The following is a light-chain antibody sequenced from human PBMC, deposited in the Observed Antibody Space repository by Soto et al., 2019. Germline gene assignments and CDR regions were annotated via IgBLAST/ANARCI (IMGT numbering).Light chain of an antibody. CDR3: QQFGSSPGFT. Sequence: EIVLTQSPGTLSLSPGERATLSCRASQSINNRYLAWYQQKPGQAPRLRIYAASSRATGIPDRFSGSGSGTDFSLTISRLEPEDFAVYYYQQFGSSPGFTFGPGTKVDIK. CDR2: AAS. V-gene: IGKV3-20*01. CDR1: QSINNRY. J-gene: IGKJ3*01.